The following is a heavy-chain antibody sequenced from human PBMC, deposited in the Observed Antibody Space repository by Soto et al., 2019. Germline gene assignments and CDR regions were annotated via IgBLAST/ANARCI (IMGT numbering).Heavy chain of an antibody. CDR3: AAEETDARGMDV. V-gene: IGHV1-58*01. Sequence: SVKVSCKASGVTFTSSAVQWVRQARGQRLEWIGWIVVGSGNTNYAQKFQERVTITRDMSTSTAYMELSSLRSEDTAVYYCAAEETDARGMDVWGQGTTVTVSS. CDR1: GVTFTSSA. CDR2: IVVGSGNT. J-gene: IGHJ6*02.